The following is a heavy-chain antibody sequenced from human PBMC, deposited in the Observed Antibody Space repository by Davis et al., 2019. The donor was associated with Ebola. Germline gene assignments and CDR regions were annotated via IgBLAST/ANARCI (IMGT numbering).Heavy chain of an antibody. CDR3: AKSGLSFGVVKYHYGMDV. J-gene: IGHJ6*04. CDR2: ISSRSYYM. V-gene: IGHV3-21*04. Sequence: GSLRLSCAASGFAFSSYSMNWVRQAPGKGLEWVSSISSRSYYMYYADSLKGRLTISRDNAKNSLYLQMNSLRAEDTAVYYCAKSGLSFGVVKYHYGMDVWGKGTTVTVSS. CDR1: GFAFSSYS. D-gene: IGHD3-3*01.